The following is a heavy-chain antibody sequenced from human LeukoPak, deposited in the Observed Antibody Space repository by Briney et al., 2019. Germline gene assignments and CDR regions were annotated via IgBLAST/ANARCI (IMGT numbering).Heavy chain of an antibody. CDR2: ISWNSGSI. V-gene: IGHV3-9*01. CDR1: GFTFDDYA. Sequence: PGRSLRLSCAASGFTFDDYAMHWVRQAPGKGLEWVTGISWNSGSIGYADSVKGRFTISRDNAKNSLYLQMNSLRAEDRALYYCARLGAYSSSWTGPFDYWGQGTLVTVSS. D-gene: IGHD6-13*01. J-gene: IGHJ4*02. CDR3: ARLGAYSSSWTGPFDY.